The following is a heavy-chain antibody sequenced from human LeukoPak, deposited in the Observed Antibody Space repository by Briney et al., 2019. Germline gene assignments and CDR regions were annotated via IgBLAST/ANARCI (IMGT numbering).Heavy chain of an antibody. J-gene: IGHJ4*02. Sequence: GGSLRLSCAASGFTFSSYGMHWVRQAPGKGLEWVAVISYDGSNKYYADSVKGRFTISRDNSKNTLYLQMNSLRAEDTAVYYCARDSKFGYSYGDYWGQGTLVTVSS. CDR2: ISYDGSNK. D-gene: IGHD5-18*01. CDR3: ARDSKFGYSYGDY. CDR1: GFTFSSYG. V-gene: IGHV3-30*03.